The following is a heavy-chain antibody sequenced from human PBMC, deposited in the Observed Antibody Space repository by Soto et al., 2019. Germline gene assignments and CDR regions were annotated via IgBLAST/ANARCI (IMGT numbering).Heavy chain of an antibody. V-gene: IGHV1-18*01. Sequence: QVQLVQSGGEVKKPGASVKVSCKASGYTFTIYGINWVRQAPGQGLEWMGWISPDNGNTNYAQKLQARVTMTTDTSTSTAYMELRSLRSDATAVYYCARALGYSGYAGMDVWGPGTTVTVSS. J-gene: IGHJ6*02. D-gene: IGHD5-12*01. CDR1: GYTFTIYG. CDR2: ISPDNGNT. CDR3: ARALGYSGYAGMDV.